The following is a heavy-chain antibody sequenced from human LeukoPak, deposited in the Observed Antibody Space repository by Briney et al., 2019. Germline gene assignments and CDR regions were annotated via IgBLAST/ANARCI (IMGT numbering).Heavy chain of an antibody. Sequence: GGSLRLSCAASGFTFDDYGMSWVRQAPGKGLEWVSGINWNSGSIGYADSVKGRFTISRDNAKNSLYLQMNSLRAEDAALYYCAKGSTDTYYYYGMDVWGQGTTVTVSS. V-gene: IGHV3-20*04. CDR3: AKGSTDTYYYYGMDV. CDR2: INWNSGSI. J-gene: IGHJ6*02. CDR1: GFTFDDYG.